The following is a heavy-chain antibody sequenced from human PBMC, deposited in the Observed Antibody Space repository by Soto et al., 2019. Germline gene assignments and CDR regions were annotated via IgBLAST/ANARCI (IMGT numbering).Heavy chain of an antibody. CDR1: GFTFSSYG. CDR2: IWYDGSNK. J-gene: IGHJ4*02. V-gene: IGHV3-33*01. CDR3: ARDARRMGMVRGGFDY. Sequence: QVQLVESGGGVVQPGRSLRLSCAASGFTFSSYGMHWVRQAPGKGLEWVAVIWYDGSNKYYADSVKGRFTISRDNSKNTLYLQMNSLRAEDTAVYYCARDARRMGMVRGGFDYWGQGTLVTVSS. D-gene: IGHD3-10*01.